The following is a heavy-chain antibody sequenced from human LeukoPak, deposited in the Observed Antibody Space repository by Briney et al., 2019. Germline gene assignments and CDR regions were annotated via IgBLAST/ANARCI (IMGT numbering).Heavy chain of an antibody. Sequence: ASVKVSCKVSGYTLTELSMHWVRQAPGKGLEWMGGFDPEDGETIYAQKFQGRVTMTEDTSTDTAYMELSSLRSEDTAVYYCARGWGNFDWFFFQHWGQGTLVTVSS. V-gene: IGHV1-24*01. D-gene: IGHD3-9*01. CDR2: FDPEDGET. CDR3: ARGWGNFDWFFFQH. J-gene: IGHJ1*01. CDR1: GYTLTELS.